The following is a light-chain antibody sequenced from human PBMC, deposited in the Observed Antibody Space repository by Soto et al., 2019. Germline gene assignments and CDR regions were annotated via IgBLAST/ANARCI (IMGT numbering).Light chain of an antibody. J-gene: IGKJ1*01. CDR3: QQRNNWPPWT. CDR1: QSVSSY. Sequence: EIVLTQSPATLSLSPGERATLSCRASQSVSSYLAWYQQKPGQAPRLLIYDASNRATGIPARFSGSGSGADFTLTISSLEPEDVVVYYCQQRNNWPPWTFGQGTKVDIK. V-gene: IGKV3-11*01. CDR2: DAS.